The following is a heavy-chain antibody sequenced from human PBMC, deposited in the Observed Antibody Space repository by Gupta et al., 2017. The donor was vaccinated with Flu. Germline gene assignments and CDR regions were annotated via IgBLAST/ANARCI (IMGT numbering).Heavy chain of an antibody. V-gene: IGHV3-7*04. CDR1: GFTFRSHW. J-gene: IGHJ4*02. CDR3: ARDDYGSVSSPFDY. CDR2: IKQDGSQK. D-gene: IGHD3-10*01. Sequence: VQLVESGGGLVQPGGSLRLSCAASGFTFRSHWWSWVRQARGKGLDGVATIKQDGSQKYYVDAVKGRFPSARDNAKNPPYLQMNSLRAEDTAVYHCARDDYGSVSSPFDYSGQGTLVTVSA.